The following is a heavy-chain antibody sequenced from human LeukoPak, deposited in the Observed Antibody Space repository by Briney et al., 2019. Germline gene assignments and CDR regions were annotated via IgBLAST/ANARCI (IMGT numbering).Heavy chain of an antibody. J-gene: IGHJ6*03. V-gene: IGHV4-39*01. CDR3: ARHHPTVTPYYMDV. CDR2: ISYSGSS. D-gene: IGHD4-17*01. Sequence: SETLSLTCTVSGGSIDSSNYYWVWIRQPPGKGLEWIGSISYSGSSYYNPSLKSRVTISVDTSKNQFSLKVNSVTAADTAVYYCARHHPTVTPYYMDVWGKGTTVTISS. CDR1: GGSIDSSNYY.